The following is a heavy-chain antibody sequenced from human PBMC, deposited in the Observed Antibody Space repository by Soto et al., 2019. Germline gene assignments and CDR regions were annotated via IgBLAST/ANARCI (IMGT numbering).Heavy chain of an antibody. D-gene: IGHD6-19*01. Sequence: EVQLLESGGGLVQPGGSLRLSCAASGFTFSSYAMSWVRQAPGKGLEWVSAISGSGGSTYYADSVKGRFTISRDNSKNTLYLQMNSLRAEDTAVYYCAKDLSGQTVAGTFFDYWGQGTLVTVSS. CDR3: AKDLSGQTVAGTFFDY. CDR2: ISGSGGST. CDR1: GFTFSSYA. J-gene: IGHJ4*02. V-gene: IGHV3-23*01.